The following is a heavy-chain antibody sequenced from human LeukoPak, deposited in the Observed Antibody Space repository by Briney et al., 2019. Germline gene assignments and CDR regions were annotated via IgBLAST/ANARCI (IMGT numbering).Heavy chain of an antibody. CDR3: ARIGASSWYEDY. Sequence: GGALSPSFVASGFTFSYYYMSWIRPAPGKGVGGGSYIISSGSTIYSADSVKGRFTISRDNAKNSLYLQMNSLRAEDTAVYYCARIGASSWYEDYWGQGTLVTVSS. D-gene: IGHD6-13*01. J-gene: IGHJ4*02. CDR2: IISSGSTI. V-gene: IGHV3-11*01. CDR1: GFTFSYYY.